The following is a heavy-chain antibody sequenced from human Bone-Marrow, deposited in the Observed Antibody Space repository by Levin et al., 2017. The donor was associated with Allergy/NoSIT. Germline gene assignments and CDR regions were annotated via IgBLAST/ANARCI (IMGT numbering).Heavy chain of an antibody. J-gene: IGHJ3*02. Sequence: PGGSLRLSCAASGFTFRKYAMHWVRQAPGKGLEWVAVISYDGSTDYYGDSVKGRFTISRDNAKNTLYLEMNSMRGDDTAVYYCAKVHSNERWVDALDIWGQGTMVSVSS. CDR1: GFTFRKYA. V-gene: IGHV3-30*18. CDR3: AKVHSNERWVDALDI. D-gene: IGHD4-11*01. CDR2: ISYDGSTD.